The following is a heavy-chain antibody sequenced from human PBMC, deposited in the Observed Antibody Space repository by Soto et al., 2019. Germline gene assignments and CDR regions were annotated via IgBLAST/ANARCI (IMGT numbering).Heavy chain of an antibody. V-gene: IGHV4-4*07. CDR2: IYTSGST. Sequence: KPSETLSLTCTVSGGSISSYYWSWIRQPAGKGLEWIGRIYTSGSTNYNPSLKSRVTMSVDTSKNQFSLKLSSVTAADTAVYYCARGMDGSSWYPSVFDYWGQGTLVTVSS. D-gene: IGHD6-13*01. CDR3: ARGMDGSSWYPSVFDY. CDR1: GGSISSYY. J-gene: IGHJ4*02.